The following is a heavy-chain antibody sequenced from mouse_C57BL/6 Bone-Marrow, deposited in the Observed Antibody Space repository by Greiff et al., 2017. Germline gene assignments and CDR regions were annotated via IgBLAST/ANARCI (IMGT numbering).Heavy chain of an antibody. CDR1: GYSFTDYN. V-gene: IGHV1-39*01. CDR3: ARTYYYGSSWYFDV. J-gene: IGHJ1*03. D-gene: IGHD1-1*01. CDR2: INPNYGTT. Sequence: EVQLQQSGPELVKPGASVKISCKASGYSFTDYNMNWVKQSNGKSLEWIGVINPNYGTTSYNQKFKGKATLTVDQSSSTAYMQLNSLTSEDSAVYFCARTYYYGSSWYFDVWGTGTTVTVSS.